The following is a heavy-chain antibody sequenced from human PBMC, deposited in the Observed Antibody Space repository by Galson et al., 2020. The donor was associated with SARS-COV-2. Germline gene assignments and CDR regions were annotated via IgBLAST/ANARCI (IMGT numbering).Heavy chain of an antibody. J-gene: IGHJ4*02. CDR2: ISSSSSTI. Sequence: GGSLRLSCAVSGFTFSSYSMNWVRQAPGKGLEWVSYISSSSSTIYYADSVKGRFTISRDNAKNSLYLQMNSLRDEDTAVYYCAREGVKNYDILTGYYISPAFDYWGQGTLVTVSS. CDR1: GFTFSSYS. V-gene: IGHV3-48*02. CDR3: AREGVKNYDILTGYYISPAFDY. D-gene: IGHD3-9*01.